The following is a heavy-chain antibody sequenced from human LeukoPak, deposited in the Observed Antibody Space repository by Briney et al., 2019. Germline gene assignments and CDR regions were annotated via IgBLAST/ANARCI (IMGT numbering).Heavy chain of an antibody. V-gene: IGHV1-2*02. Sequence: ASVKVSCKASGYTFIGYYMHWVRQAPGQGLEWMGWIDPNSGGTNYAQKFQGRVTMTRDTSISTAYMELSRLRSDDTAVYYCARDGQQLVSGWFDPWGQGTLVTVSS. J-gene: IGHJ5*02. CDR1: GYTFIGYY. CDR2: IDPNSGGT. D-gene: IGHD6-13*01. CDR3: ARDGQQLVSGWFDP.